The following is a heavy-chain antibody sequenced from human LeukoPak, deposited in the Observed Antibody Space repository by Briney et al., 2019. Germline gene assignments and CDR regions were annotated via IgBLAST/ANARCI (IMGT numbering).Heavy chain of an antibody. Sequence: PEALSLTCAVSGGSITNYHWNCIRQPPGKGVEGVGYISSSGSTNYNPAHKSRVMISVDTSKIHFSLKPSTVAAAAAALYYCASSRGYGSNWSLWGQGTLVTVSS. D-gene: IGHD6-13*01. J-gene: IGHJ4*02. CDR1: GGSITNYH. CDR3: ASSRGYGSNWSL. CDR2: ISSSGST. V-gene: IGHV4-59*01.